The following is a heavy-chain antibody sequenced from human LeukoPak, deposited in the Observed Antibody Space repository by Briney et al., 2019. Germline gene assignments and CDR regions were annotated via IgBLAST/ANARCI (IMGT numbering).Heavy chain of an antibody. Sequence: KPSETLSLTCAVYGGSFSGYYWSWIRQPPGKGLEWIGEINHSGSTNCNPSLKSRVTISVDTSKNQFSLKLSSVTAADTAVYYCARKASGYDYSWFDPWGQGTLVTVSS. V-gene: IGHV4-34*01. CDR3: ARKASGYDYSWFDP. D-gene: IGHD5-12*01. CDR1: GGSFSGYY. J-gene: IGHJ5*02. CDR2: INHSGST.